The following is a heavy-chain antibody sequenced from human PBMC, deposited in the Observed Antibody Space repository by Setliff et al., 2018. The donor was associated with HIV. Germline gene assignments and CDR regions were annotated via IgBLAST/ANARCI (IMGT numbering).Heavy chain of an antibody. CDR1: GVSISDHY. CDR2: IYTSGST. J-gene: IGHJ4*02. Sequence: PSETLSLTCFVSGVSISDHYWGWIRQPAGKGLEWIGRIYTSGSTNYNPSLKSRVTISVDTSKNQFSLKLSSVTDADTAVYYCARHSPSDYWGQGTLVTVSS. V-gene: IGHV4-4*07. CDR3: ARHSPSDY.